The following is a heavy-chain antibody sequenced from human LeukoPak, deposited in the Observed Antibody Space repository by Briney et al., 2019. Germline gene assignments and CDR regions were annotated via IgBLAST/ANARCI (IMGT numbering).Heavy chain of an antibody. D-gene: IGHD3-10*01. CDR1: GGTFSRYA. Sequence: SVKVSCKASGGTFSRYAISWVRQAPGQGLEWMGGIIPIFGTANYAQKFQGRVTITADESTSTAYMELSSLRSEDTAVYYCAREKYYYYGSGSFSYFDYWGQGTLVTVSS. V-gene: IGHV1-69*13. CDR3: AREKYYYYGSGSFSYFDY. J-gene: IGHJ4*02. CDR2: IIPIFGTA.